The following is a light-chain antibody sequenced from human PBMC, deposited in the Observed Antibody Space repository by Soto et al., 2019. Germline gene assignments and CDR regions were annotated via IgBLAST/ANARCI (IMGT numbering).Light chain of an antibody. J-gene: IGKJ5*01. CDR1: ESVSSN. CDR2: GAS. V-gene: IGKV3-15*01. Sequence: VTAQCPARLSLSPGARAPISPRASESVSSNLAWYQQRPGQAPRLVIYGASTRATGIPARFSGGGSGTEFTLTISSLQSEDFAVYYCQQYNSWPPITVGQGTRLEIK. CDR3: QQYNSWPPIT.